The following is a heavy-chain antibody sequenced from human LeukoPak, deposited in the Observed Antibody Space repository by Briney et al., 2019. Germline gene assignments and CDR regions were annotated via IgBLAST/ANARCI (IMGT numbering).Heavy chain of an antibody. CDR3: ARGDGYNLDY. CDR2: LIPFFGTP. J-gene: IGHJ4*02. V-gene: IGHV1-69*05. CDR1: SGTFSSYA. Sequence: SVTVSCKAPSGTFSSYAVSWVRQAPGQGLEWMGGLIPFFGTPNYAQKFQGRVTITTDESTSTAYMELSSLRSEDTALYYCARGDGYNLDYWGQGTLVTVSP. D-gene: IGHD5-24*01.